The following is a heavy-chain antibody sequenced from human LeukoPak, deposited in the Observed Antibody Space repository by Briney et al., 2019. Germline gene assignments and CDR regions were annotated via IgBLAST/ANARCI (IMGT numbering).Heavy chain of an antibody. CDR3: ATVHDYGDQYYFDY. V-gene: IGHV1-24*01. J-gene: IGHJ4*02. CDR1: GYTLTELS. CDR2: FDPEDGET. D-gene: IGHD4-17*01. Sequence: ASVKVSCKVSGYTLTELSMHWVRQAPGKGLEWMGRFDPEDGETIYAQKFQGRVTMTEDTSTDTAYMELSSLRSEDTAVYYCATVHDYGDQYYFDYWGQGTLVTVSS.